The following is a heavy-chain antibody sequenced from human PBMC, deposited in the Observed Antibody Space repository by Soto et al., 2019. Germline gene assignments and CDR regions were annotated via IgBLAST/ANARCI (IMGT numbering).Heavy chain of an antibody. V-gene: IGHV4-34*01. D-gene: IGHD6-13*01. Sequence: QVQLQQWGAGLLKPSETLSLTCAVYGGSFSGYYWSWIRQPPGKGLEWIGEINHSGSTNYNPSLKSRVTISVDTSKNQFSLKLSSVTAADTAVYYCARVWSIAAAGGLNWFDPWGQGTLVTVSS. J-gene: IGHJ5*02. CDR1: GGSFSGYY. CDR2: INHSGST. CDR3: ARVWSIAAAGGLNWFDP.